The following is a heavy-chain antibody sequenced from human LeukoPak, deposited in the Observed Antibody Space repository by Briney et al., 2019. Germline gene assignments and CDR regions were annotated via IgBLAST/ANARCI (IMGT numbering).Heavy chain of an antibody. Sequence: SETLSLTCAVYGGSFSGYYWSWIRQPPGKGLEWIGEINHSGSTNYNPSLKSRVTISVDTSKNQFSLKLSSVTAADTAVYYCASGANRMYYYGSGSYRNWFDPWGQGTLVTVSS. D-gene: IGHD3-10*01. V-gene: IGHV4-34*01. CDR1: GGSFSGYY. CDR3: ASGANRMYYYGSGSYRNWFDP. J-gene: IGHJ5*02. CDR2: INHSGST.